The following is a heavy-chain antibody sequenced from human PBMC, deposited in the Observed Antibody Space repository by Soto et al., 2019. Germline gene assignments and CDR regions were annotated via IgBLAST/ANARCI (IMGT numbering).Heavy chain of an antibody. V-gene: IGHV4-59*08. CDR2: IYYSGST. J-gene: IGHJ3*02. Sequence: PSETLSLTCTVSGGSISSYYWSWIRQPPGKGLEWIGYIYYSGSTNYNPSLKSRVTISVDTSKNQFSLKLSSVTAADTAVYYCARHDTYCSGGSCYEIGPRAFDIWGQGTMVTVSS. CDR3: ARHDTYCSGGSCYEIGPRAFDI. D-gene: IGHD2-15*01. CDR1: GGSISSYY.